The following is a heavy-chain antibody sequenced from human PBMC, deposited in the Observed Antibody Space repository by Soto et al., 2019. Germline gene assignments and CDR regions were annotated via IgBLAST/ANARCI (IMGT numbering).Heavy chain of an antibody. CDR1: GYRFTTYW. CDR2: IYPGDSDT. V-gene: IGHV5-51*03. Sequence: EVQLVQSGAEVKKPGESLKISCKGSGYRFTTYWIAWVRQMPGKGLEWMGIIYPGDSDTRDSPSFQGQVTISADKSINTAYLQWSSLKASDTAMYYCARSPTTVVNPGGIDYWGRGTLVTVSS. D-gene: IGHD4-17*01. J-gene: IGHJ4*02. CDR3: ARSPTTVVNPGGIDY.